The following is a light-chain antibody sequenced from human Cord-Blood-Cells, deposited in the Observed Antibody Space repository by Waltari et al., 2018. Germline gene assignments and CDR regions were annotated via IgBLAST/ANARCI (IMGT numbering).Light chain of an antibody. CDR1: QSVSSN. Sequence: EIVMTQSPATLSVSPGERATLSCRASQSVSSNLARYQQKPGQAPRLLIYGASTRATGIPARFSGSGSGTEFTLTISSLQSEDFAVYYCQQYNNRPYTFGQGTKLEIK. J-gene: IGKJ2*01. V-gene: IGKV3-15*01. CDR3: QQYNNRPYT. CDR2: GAS.